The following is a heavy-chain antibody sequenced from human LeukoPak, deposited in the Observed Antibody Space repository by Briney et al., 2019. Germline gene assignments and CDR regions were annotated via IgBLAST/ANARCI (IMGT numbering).Heavy chain of an antibody. V-gene: IGHV1-69*04. D-gene: IGHD3-22*01. CDR1: GGTFSSYA. Sequence: SVKVSCKASGGTFSSYAISWVRQAPGQGLEWMGRIIPILGIANYAQKFQGRVTITADKSTSTAYMELSSLRSEDTAAYYCARDLFDYDSSGYPLYFDYWGQGTLVTVSS. CDR3: ARDLFDYDSSGYPLYFDY. CDR2: IIPILGIA. J-gene: IGHJ4*02.